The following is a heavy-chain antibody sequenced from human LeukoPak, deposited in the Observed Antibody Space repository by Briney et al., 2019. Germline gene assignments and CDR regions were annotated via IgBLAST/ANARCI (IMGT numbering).Heavy chain of an antibody. Sequence: TSETLSLTCAVYGGSFSGYYWSWIRQPPGKGLEWIGEINHSGSTNYNPSLMSRVTISVDTSKNQFSLKLSSVTAADTAVYYCARGNYGDYVENNWFDPWGQGTLVTVSS. CDR3: ARGNYGDYVENNWFDP. J-gene: IGHJ5*02. CDR2: INHSGST. V-gene: IGHV4-34*01. D-gene: IGHD4-17*01. CDR1: GGSFSGYY.